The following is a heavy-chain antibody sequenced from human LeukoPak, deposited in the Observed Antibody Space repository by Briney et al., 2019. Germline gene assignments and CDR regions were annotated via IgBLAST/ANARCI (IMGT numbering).Heavy chain of an antibody. CDR2: IYTSGST. Sequence: PSETLSLTCTVSGGSISSYYWSWIRQPAGKGLEWIGRIYTSGSTNYNPSLKSRVTMSVDTSKNQFSLKLSSVTAADTAVCYCARVVTFGALYYFDYWGQGTLVTVSS. J-gene: IGHJ4*02. CDR3: ARVVTFGALYYFDY. CDR1: GGSISSYY. D-gene: IGHD3/OR15-3a*01. V-gene: IGHV4-4*07.